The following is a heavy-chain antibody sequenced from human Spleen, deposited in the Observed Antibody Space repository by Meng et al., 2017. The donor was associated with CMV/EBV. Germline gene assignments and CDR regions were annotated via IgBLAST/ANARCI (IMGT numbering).Heavy chain of an antibody. D-gene: IGHD3-3*01. J-gene: IGHJ4*02. Sequence: GESLKTSCAAPGFPFDDYSMHWVRQAPGKGLEWVSLISWDGAKTSYADSVKGRFTISRDNKKDSLYLQMNTLRPEDTALYYCVKDTGAVYDFWSGSHIFDYWGQGTLVTVSS. CDR2: ISWDGAKT. CDR1: GFPFDDYS. V-gene: IGHV3-43*01. CDR3: VKDTGAVYDFWSGSHIFDY.